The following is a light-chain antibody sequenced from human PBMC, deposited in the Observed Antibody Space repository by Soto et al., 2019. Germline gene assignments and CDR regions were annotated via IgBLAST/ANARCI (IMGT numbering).Light chain of an antibody. Sequence: IQMTPYPSSLCAAKGDGVTMPCRASQSISTYLAWYQQKPGKAPKFLIYGASTLQSGVPSRFSGSGSGTDFTLTISCLQSEDFATYYCQQYYSNVPITFGQGTLLAI. CDR3: QQYYSNVPIT. CDR1: QSISTY. CDR2: GAS. J-gene: IGKJ5*01. V-gene: IGKV1-8*01.